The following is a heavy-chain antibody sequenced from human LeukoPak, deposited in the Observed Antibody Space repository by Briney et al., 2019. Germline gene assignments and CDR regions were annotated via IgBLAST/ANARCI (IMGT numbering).Heavy chain of an antibody. CDR2: INPNSGGT. J-gene: IGHJ3*02. D-gene: IGHD3-10*01. Sequence: GASVKVSCKASGYTFTGYYMHWVRQAPGQGLEWMGWINPNSGGTNYAQKFQGRVTMTRDTSISTAYMELSSLRSEDTAVYYCATVLGSGSYYKGDAFDIWGQGTMVTVSS. V-gene: IGHV1-2*02. CDR1: GYTFTGYY. CDR3: ATVLGSGSYYKGDAFDI.